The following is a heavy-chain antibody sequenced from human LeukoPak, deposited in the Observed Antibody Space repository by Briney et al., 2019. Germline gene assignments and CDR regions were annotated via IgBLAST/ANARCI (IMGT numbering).Heavy chain of an antibody. CDR2: IGYDGGNK. CDR3: AKVLTGGCGGDCLN. D-gene: IGHD2-21*02. V-gene: IGHV3-30-3*01. Sequence: SGGSLRLSCAASGFTFNNYAMHWVRQAPGKWLEWVVVIGYDGGNKYYADSVKGRFTISRDNSKNQLYLQMNSLRAEATAVFYWAKVLTGGCGGDCLNWGQGTLVAVSS. CDR1: GFTFNNYA. J-gene: IGHJ4*02.